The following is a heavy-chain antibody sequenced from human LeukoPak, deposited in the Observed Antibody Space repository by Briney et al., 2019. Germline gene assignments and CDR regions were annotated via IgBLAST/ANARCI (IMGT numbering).Heavy chain of an antibody. D-gene: IGHD6-19*01. Sequence: ASVKVSCKASGYTFTSYDINWVRQATGQGLEWMGWMNPNSGNTGYAQKFQGRVTITRNTSISTAYMELSSLRSDDTAVYYCTRGGSSGPEGWFDPWAQGTLVTVSS. V-gene: IGHV1-8*03. CDR1: GYTFTSYD. CDR3: TRGGSSGPEGWFDP. J-gene: IGHJ5*02. CDR2: MNPNSGNT.